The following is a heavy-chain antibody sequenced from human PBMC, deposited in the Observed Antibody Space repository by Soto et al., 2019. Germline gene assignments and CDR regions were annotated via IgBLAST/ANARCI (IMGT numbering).Heavy chain of an antibody. V-gene: IGHV4-31*03. CDR2: IYESGYT. J-gene: IGHJ5*02. D-gene: IGHD5-18*01. Sequence: PSETLSLTCTVSGASVSTGAYYWGWVRQRPGKGLEWVGYIYESGYTYYNTSLKSRLTISLDRPNNQFSLGLTSVTAADTAVYSCVRALRHTAMVYPWFDHWGQGTLVTVSS. CDR3: VRALRHTAMVYPWFDH. CDR1: GASVSTGAYY.